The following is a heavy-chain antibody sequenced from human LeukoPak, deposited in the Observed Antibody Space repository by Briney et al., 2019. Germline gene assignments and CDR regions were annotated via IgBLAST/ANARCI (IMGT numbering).Heavy chain of an antibody. V-gene: IGHV3-30*02. CDR1: GFTFSNFG. D-gene: IGHD3-22*01. Sequence: GGSLRLSCAASGFTFSNFGMHWVRQAPGKGLEWVAFIRFDGTSEFYADSVKARFTISRDNSQNTVSLQLNSLRAEDTAVYYCAKEQYYYDSSGYRVGTRTEYFQHWGQGTLVTVSS. CDR3: AKEQYYYDSSGYRVGTRTEYFQH. J-gene: IGHJ1*01. CDR2: IRFDGTSE.